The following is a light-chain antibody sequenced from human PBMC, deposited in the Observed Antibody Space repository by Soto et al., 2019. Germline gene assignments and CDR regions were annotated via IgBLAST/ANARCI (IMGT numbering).Light chain of an antibody. CDR1: SSDIGGYNY. J-gene: IGLJ1*01. Sequence: QSVLTQPGSVSGSPGQSITISCTGTSSDIGGYNYVSWFQQHPGKAPKLMISDVSNRPSGVSNRFSGSKSGNTASLTISGLQAEDEADYYCSSYTSGSTFYVFGTGTKLTVL. V-gene: IGLV2-14*01. CDR3: SSYTSGSTFYV. CDR2: DVS.